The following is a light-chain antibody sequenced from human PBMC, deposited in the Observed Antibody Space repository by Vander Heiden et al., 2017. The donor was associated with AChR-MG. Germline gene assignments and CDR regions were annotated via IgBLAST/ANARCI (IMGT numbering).Light chain of an antibody. CDR1: SGHSSYS. Sequence: QLVVTQSPTASGSLGASVKLTCTLSSGHSSYSIAWHQQQPEKGPRYLMKLNSDGSHTKGDEIPDRFSGSSSGAERYLTISSLQSEDEADYYCQTWGFGFVVFGGGTKLTVL. J-gene: IGLJ2*01. V-gene: IGLV4-69*01. CDR2: LNSDGSH. CDR3: QTWGFGFVV.